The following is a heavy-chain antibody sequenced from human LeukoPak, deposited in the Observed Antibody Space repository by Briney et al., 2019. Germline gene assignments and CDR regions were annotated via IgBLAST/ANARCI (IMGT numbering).Heavy chain of an antibody. CDR2: IYSDNT. J-gene: IGHJ4*02. V-gene: IGHV3-53*01. D-gene: IGHD3-3*01. Sequence: PGGSLRLSCTVSGFTVSSNSMSWVRQAPGKGLEWVSFIYSDNTHYSDSVKGRFTISRDNSKNTLYLQMNSLRAEDTAVYYCAKEYYDFWSGYPHDYWGQGTLVTVSS. CDR3: AKEYYDFWSGYPHDY. CDR1: GFTVSSNS.